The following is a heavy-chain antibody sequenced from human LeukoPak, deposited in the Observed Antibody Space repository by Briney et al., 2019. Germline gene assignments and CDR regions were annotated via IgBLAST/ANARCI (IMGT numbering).Heavy chain of an antibody. CDR1: GFTFSSYS. V-gene: IGHV3-21*04. CDR2: ISSSSSSYI. J-gene: IGHJ4*02. Sequence: GGSLRLSCAASGFTFSSYSMNWVRQAPGKGLEWVSSISSSSSSYIYYADSVKGRFTISRDNSKNSLYLQMNSLRTEDTALYYCAKDSGSYPGYFDYWGQGTLVTVSS. D-gene: IGHD1-26*01. CDR3: AKDSGSYPGYFDY.